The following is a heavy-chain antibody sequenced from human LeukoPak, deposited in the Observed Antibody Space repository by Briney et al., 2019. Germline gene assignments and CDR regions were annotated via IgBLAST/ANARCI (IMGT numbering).Heavy chain of an antibody. CDR3: ARVGYSSGWLTDY. CDR1: GFTFSSYS. J-gene: IGHJ4*02. CDR2: ISSSSSYI. D-gene: IGHD6-19*01. V-gene: IGHV3-21*01. Sequence: GGSLRLSCAASGFTFSSYSMNWVRQAPGKGLEWVSSISSSSSYIYYADSVKGRFTISSDNAKNSLYLQMNSLRAEDTAVYYCARVGYSSGWLTDYWGQGTLVTVSS.